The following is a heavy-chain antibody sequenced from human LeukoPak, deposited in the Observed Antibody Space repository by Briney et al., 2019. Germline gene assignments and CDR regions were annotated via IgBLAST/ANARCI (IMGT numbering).Heavy chain of an antibody. V-gene: IGHV3-23*01. Sequence: GGSLRLSCAASGFTFSSYSMNWVRQAPGKGLEWVSAISGSGGSTYYADSVKGRFTISRDNSKNTLYLQMNSLRAEDTAVYYCAKVRPTDIVVVVAATFDYWGQGTLVTVSS. J-gene: IGHJ4*02. CDR1: GFTFSSYS. CDR2: ISGSGGST. D-gene: IGHD2-15*01. CDR3: AKVRPTDIVVVVAATFDY.